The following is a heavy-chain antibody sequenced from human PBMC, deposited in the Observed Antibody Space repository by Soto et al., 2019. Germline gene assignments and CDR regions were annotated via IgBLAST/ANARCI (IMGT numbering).Heavy chain of an antibody. CDR1: GFTFSRFS. CDR2: ISYDGNNK. CDR3: ARDHGMFLSYYYYGMDV. D-gene: IGHD3-10*02. J-gene: IGHJ6*02. Sequence: GGSLRLSCAASGFTFSRFSMHWVRQAPGKGLAWVAVISYDGNNKHFAESVKGRSSISRDDSKNTVYLEMNNLRGDDSAVYYCARDHGMFLSYYYYGMDVWGQGTTVTVSS. V-gene: IGHV3-30-3*01.